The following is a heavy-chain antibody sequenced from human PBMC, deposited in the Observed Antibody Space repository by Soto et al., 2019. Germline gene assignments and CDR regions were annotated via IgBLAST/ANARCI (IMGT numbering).Heavy chain of an antibody. CDR1: GFTFSTSW. D-gene: IGHD2-15*01. CDR2: IWPDGNQS. J-gene: IGHJ4*01. CDR3: GRDSQWSGPD. V-gene: IGHV3-7*05. Sequence: EVQLVESGGGLVQAGGSLRLSCAASGFTFSTSWMAWVRQATGRGLGWVANIWPDGNQSYYGDSVKGRFTNSRDNAKNSADVQDNSLRADDSSVYYCGRDSQWSGPDGGHGTLVTVSS.